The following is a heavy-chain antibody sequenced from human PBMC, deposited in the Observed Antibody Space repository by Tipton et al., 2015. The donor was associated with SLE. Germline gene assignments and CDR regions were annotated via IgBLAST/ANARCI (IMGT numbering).Heavy chain of an antibody. CDR2: IYYSGST. CDR3: ARRWVIAAAGLGDYFDY. D-gene: IGHD6-13*01. J-gene: IGHJ4*02. CDR1: GGSISSSSYY. Sequence: TLSLTCTVSGGSISSSSYYWGWIRQPPGKGLEWIGSIYYSGSTYYNPSLKSRVTISVDTSKNQFSLKLSSVTAADTAVYYSARRWVIAAAGLGDYFDYWGQGTLVTVSS. V-gene: IGHV4-39*07.